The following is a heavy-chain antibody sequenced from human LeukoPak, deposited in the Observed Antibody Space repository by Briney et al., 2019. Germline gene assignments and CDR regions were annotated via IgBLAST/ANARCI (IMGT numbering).Heavy chain of an antibody. CDR2: IYYSGST. D-gene: IGHD6-13*01. CDR3: ARGSSSWYVFWFDP. Sequence: LETLSLTCTVSGGSISSSSYYWGWIRQPPGKGLEGIGSIYYSGSTYYNPSLKSRVTISVDTSKNQFSLKLSSGTAADTAVYYCARGSSSWYVFWFDPWGQGTLVTVSS. CDR1: GGSISSSSYY. J-gene: IGHJ5*02. V-gene: IGHV4-39*07.